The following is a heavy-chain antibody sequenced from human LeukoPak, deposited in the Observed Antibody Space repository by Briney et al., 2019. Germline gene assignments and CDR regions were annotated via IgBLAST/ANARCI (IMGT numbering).Heavy chain of an antibody. J-gene: IGHJ4*02. CDR3: TRTKFGYYVDH. V-gene: IGHV3-11*01. CDR2: ISSSGSSI. CDR1: GYIVTDYY. Sequence: GGSLRLSCVASGYIVTDYYMSWIRQAPGNGPEWIAYISSSGSSIEHAESVKGRFTISRDNSRNSLFLQMDSLRVKDTSIYYCTRTKFGYYVDHWGQGTLVTVSS. D-gene: IGHD3-16*01.